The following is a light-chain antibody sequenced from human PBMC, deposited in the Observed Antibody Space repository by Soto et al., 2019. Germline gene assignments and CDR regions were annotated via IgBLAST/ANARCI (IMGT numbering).Light chain of an antibody. CDR3: CSYAGSSTSYD. Sequence: QAVVTQPASVSGSPGQSITISCTGTISDVGSYNLVSWYQQHPGKAPKLMIYEGSNRPSGVSNRFSGSKSGNTASLTISGLQAEDEADYYCCSYAGSSTSYDFGTGTKLTVL. V-gene: IGLV2-23*01. CDR2: EGS. J-gene: IGLJ1*01. CDR1: ISDVGSYNL.